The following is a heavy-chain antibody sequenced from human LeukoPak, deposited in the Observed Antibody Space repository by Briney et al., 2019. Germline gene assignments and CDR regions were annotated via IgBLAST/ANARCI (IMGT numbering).Heavy chain of an antibody. V-gene: IGHV1-69*13. J-gene: IGHJ4*02. D-gene: IGHD2-8*01. CDR1: GGTFSSYA. Sequence: SVKVSCKASGGTFSSYAISWVRQAPGQGLEWMGGIIPIFGTANYAQKFHGRVTITADESPSTAYMELSSLRSEDTAVYYCAGIGMVAPFDYWGQGTLVTVSS. CDR2: IIPIFGTA. CDR3: AGIGMVAPFDY.